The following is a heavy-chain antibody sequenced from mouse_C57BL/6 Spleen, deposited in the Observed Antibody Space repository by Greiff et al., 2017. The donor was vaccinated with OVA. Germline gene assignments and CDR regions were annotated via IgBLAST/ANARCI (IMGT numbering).Heavy chain of an antibody. CDR1: GFTFSDYG. D-gene: IGHD1-1*01. CDR3: ARITTVVAPYVFDY. CDR2: ISSGSSTI. Sequence: EVQRVESGGGLVKPGGSLKLSCAASGFTFSDYGMHWVRQAPEKGLEWVAYISSGSSTIYYADTVKGRFTISRDNAKNTLFLQMTSLRSEDTAMYYCARITTVVAPYVFDYWGQGTTLTVSS. J-gene: IGHJ2*01. V-gene: IGHV5-17*01.